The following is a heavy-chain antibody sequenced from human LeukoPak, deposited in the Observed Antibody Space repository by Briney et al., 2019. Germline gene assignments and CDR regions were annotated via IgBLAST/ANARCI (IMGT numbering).Heavy chain of an antibody. D-gene: IGHD2-15*01. Sequence: ASVKVSCKASGYTFTEQYIHWVRQAPGQGLEWMGWINPNSGGTNYAQKFQGRVTMTRDTSISTAYMELSRLRSDDTAVYYCARERTLTSCYDYWGQGTLVTVSS. CDR1: GYTFTEQY. J-gene: IGHJ4*02. CDR2: INPNSGGT. CDR3: ARERTLTSCYDY. V-gene: IGHV1-2*02.